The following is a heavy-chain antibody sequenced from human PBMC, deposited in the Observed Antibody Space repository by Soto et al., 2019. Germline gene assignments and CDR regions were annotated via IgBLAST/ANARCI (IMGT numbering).Heavy chain of an antibody. D-gene: IGHD3-10*02. V-gene: IGHV3-33*01. CDR2: TSYDGSQK. J-gene: IGHJ6*02. CDR1: GFSFSSYG. CDR3: ARGIVRGVVYYGMEV. Sequence: GGSLRLSCAASGFSFSSYGMHWARQAPGEGLEWVAVTSYDGSQKYYAESVKGRLTISRDNIRNTVDLQMNRLRPEDTSVYYCARGIVRGVVYYGMEVWGQGTTVTVSS.